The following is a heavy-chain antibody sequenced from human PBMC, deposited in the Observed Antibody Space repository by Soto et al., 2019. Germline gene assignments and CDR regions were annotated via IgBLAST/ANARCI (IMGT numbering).Heavy chain of an antibody. J-gene: IGHJ3*02. D-gene: IGHD3-3*01. CDR2: ISGSGGST. CDR3: AKEPLTTYYDFWSGYYTGGAFDI. CDR1: GFTFSSYA. Sequence: EVQLLESGGGLVQPGGSLRLSCAASGFTFSSYAMSWVRQAPGKGLEWVSAISGSGGSTYYADSVKGWFTISRDNSKNTLYLQMNSLRAEDTAVYYCAKEPLTTYYDFWSGYYTGGAFDIWGQGTMVTVSS. V-gene: IGHV3-23*01.